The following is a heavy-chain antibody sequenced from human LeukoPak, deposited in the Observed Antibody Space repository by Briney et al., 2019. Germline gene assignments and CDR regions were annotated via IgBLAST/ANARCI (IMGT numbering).Heavy chain of an antibody. CDR3: VKGARAGVFDC. CDR1: GFTFSSYA. CDR2: ISGSGGST. Sequence: GGSLRLSCAASGFTFSSYAMSWVRQAPGKGLEWVSAISGSGGSTYYADSVKGRFTISRDNSKNMVYLQMSSLRADDTALYYCVKGARAGVFDCWGQGTLVTVTS. V-gene: IGHV3-23*01. D-gene: IGHD6-25*01. J-gene: IGHJ4*02.